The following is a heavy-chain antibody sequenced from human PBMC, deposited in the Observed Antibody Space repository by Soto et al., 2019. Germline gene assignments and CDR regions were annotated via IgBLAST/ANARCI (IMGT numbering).Heavy chain of an antibody. V-gene: IGHV3-33*01. J-gene: IGHJ4*02. Sequence: QMQLVESGGGVVQPGRSLRLSCAASGFTFSSHGMHWVRQAPDKGLEWVAVIWYDGSNKYYADSVKGRFTISRDNSNNMLYLEMNSLRVEDTAVHYCARWGNWKVADNWGQGTLVTVSS. D-gene: IGHD3-16*01. CDR2: IWYDGSNK. CDR3: ARWGNWKVADN. CDR1: GFTFSSHG.